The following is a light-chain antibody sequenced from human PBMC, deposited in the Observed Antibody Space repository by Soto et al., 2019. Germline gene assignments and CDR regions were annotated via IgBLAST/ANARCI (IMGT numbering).Light chain of an antibody. J-gene: IGKJ4*01. CDR1: QSISSY. CDR2: DAS. V-gene: IGKV1-5*01. CDR3: QQYYSYSPLT. Sequence: DIQMTQSPSSLSASVRARVPINCRASQSISSYLNWYQQKPGKAPKLLIYDASSLESGVPSRFSGSGSGTEFTLTISSLQPDDFTTYYCQQYYSYSPLTFGGGTKVDIK.